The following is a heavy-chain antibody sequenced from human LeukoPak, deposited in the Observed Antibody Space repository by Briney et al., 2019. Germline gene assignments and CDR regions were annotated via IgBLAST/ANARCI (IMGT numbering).Heavy chain of an antibody. V-gene: IGHV1-46*01. CDR2: INPSGGST. CDR3: ARDLTGVVASYYFDY. D-gene: IGHD3-22*01. J-gene: IGHJ4*02. CDR1: GYTFTSYY. Sequence: GASVKVSCKASGYTFTSYYMHWVRQAAGQGLEWMGIINPSGGSTSYAQKFQGRVTMTRDTSTSTVYMELSSLRSEDTAVYYCARDLTGVVASYYFDYWGQGTLVTVSS.